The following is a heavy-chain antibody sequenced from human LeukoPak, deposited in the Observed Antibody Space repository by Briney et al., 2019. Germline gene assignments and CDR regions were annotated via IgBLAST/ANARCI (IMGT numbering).Heavy chain of an antibody. CDR1: GFTFSSYG. CDR3: ARAIGEVEYSSSFFYYYYYMDV. Sequence: QTGGSLRLSCAASGFTFSSYGMHWVRQAPGKGLEWVAFIRYDGSNKYYADSVKGRFTISRDNSKNTLYLQMNSLRAEDTAVYYCARAIGEVEYSSSFFYYYYYMDVWGKGTTVTVSS. CDR2: IRYDGSNK. D-gene: IGHD6-6*01. J-gene: IGHJ6*03. V-gene: IGHV3-30*02.